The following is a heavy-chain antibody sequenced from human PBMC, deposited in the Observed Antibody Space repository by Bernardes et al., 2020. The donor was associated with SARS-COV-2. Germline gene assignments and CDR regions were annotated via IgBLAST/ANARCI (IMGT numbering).Heavy chain of an antibody. CDR1: GFTFSSPA. J-gene: IGHJ6*02. CDR3: ARADFSGWDPDYGLDV. Sequence: PLRLSCAASGFTFSSPAMHCVRQAPGKGLKYVSGISSNGVSTTYADSVKGRVTISRDNFKNTLYLQMGSLRAEYMGVYYCARADFSGWDPDYGLDVWGQGTTVTVS. D-gene: IGHD6-19*01. CDR2: ISSNGVST. V-gene: IGHV3-64*02.